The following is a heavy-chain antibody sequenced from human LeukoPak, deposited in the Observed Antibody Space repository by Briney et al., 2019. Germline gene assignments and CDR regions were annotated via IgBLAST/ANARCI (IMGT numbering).Heavy chain of an antibody. D-gene: IGHD3-22*01. CDR1: GFTISSNY. CDR2: IYSGGYT. J-gene: IGHJ4*02. Sequence: GGSLRLSCAASGFTISSNYMSWVRQGPGKGLEWVSLIYSGGYTYYADSVKGRFTISRDNSKNTLYLQMNSLRGVDTAVYYCARQRYYYDSSGPYFDYWGQGTLVTVSS. V-gene: IGHV3-53*01. CDR3: ARQRYYYDSSGPYFDY.